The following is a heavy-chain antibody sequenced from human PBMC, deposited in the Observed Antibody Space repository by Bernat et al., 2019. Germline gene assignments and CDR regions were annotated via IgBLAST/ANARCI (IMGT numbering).Heavy chain of an antibody. Sequence: QVQLQQSGPGLAKPSQTLSLTCAISGESVSTNSAAWNWIRQSPSRGLEWLGRTYYRSKWYNDYAVSVKSRITSSPDTAKNHFTLQLKSVSPEDTAVYYCARYSTTDGGMDVWGQGTTVTVSS. V-gene: IGHV6-1*01. J-gene: IGHJ6*02. D-gene: IGHD4-11*01. CDR3: ARYSTTDGGMDV. CDR1: GESVSTNSAA. CDR2: TYYRSKWYN.